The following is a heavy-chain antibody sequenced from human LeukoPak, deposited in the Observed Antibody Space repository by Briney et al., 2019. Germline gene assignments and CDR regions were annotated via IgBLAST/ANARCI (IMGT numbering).Heavy chain of an antibody. J-gene: IGHJ6*02. CDR2: IYYSGST. CDR3: AREAVTTFRSFSYYYGVDV. CDR1: GGSISSGGYY. D-gene: IGHD4-17*01. V-gene: IGHV4-61*08. Sequence: SQTLSLTCTVSGGSISSGGYYWSWIRQPPGKGLEWIGYIYYSGSTKYNPSLKSRVTISVDTSKNQFSLKLSSVTAADTAVYYCAREAVTTFRSFSYYYGVDVWGQGTTVTVSS.